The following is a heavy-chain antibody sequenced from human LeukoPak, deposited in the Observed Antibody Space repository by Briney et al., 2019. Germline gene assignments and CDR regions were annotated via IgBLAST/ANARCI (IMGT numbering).Heavy chain of an antibody. CDR1: GGSISSYF. CDR2: IYATGIT. CDR3: ARETTGTERHFDY. V-gene: IGHV4-4*07. J-gene: IGHJ4*02. Sequence: SETLSLNCTVSGGSISSYFWSWSRQPAGKGLEWIGRIYATGITNYNPSLKSRVTMSVDTSKNQFSLKLNSVTAADTAVYYCARETTGTERHFDYWGQGTLVTVSS. D-gene: IGHD1-1*01.